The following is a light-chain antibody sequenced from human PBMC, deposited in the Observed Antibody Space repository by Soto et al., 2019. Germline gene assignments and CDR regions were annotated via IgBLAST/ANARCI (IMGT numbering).Light chain of an antibody. Sequence: QSALTQPPSASGSPGQSVTISCTGTSSDVGAYNYVSWYQQHAGKAPKLLIYEVTKRPSGVPDRFSGSKSANTASLTVSGLQAEDEADYYCISFASSNPWVFGGGTKLTVL. CDR1: SSDVGAYNY. CDR2: EVT. CDR3: ISFASSNPWV. V-gene: IGLV2-8*01. J-gene: IGLJ3*02.